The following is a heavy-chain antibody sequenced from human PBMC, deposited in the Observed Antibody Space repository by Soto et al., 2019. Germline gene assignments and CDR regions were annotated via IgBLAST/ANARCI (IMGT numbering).Heavy chain of an antibody. CDR3: ARDSMGYSSSWPPFDY. CDR1: GFTFSSYG. V-gene: IGHV3-30*03. J-gene: IGHJ4*02. D-gene: IGHD6-13*01. Sequence: GGSLRLSCAASGFTFSSYGMHWVRQAPGKGLEWVAVISYDGSNKYYADSVKGRFTISRDNSKNTLYLQMNSLRAEDTAVYYCARDSMGYSSSWPPFDYWGQGTLVTVSS. CDR2: ISYDGSNK.